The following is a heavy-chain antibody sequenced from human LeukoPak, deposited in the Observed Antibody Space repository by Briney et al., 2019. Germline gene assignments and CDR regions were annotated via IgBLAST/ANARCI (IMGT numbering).Heavy chain of an antibody. J-gene: IGHJ4*02. CDR2: IYDDGTTQ. V-gene: IGHV3-33*06. CDR1: GFTFRDYG. CDR3: VKDVLRFLKWSGGYDY. Sequence: PGGSLRLSCAASGFTFRDYGMHWVRQAPGKGLEWVAVIYDDGTTQHYADSVKGRFTISRDNSENTLWLQMNSLRAEDTAVYYCVKDVLRFLKWSGGYDYWGQGSLVTVSS. D-gene: IGHD3-3*01.